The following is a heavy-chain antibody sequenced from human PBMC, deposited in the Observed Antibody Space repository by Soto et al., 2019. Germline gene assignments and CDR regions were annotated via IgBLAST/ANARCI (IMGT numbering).Heavy chain of an antibody. V-gene: IGHV4-59*01. CDR1: GGSIISYY. CDR2: IYYSGST. CDR3: ARVLLNKWFDP. J-gene: IGHJ5*02. Sequence: SETLSLTCTVSGGSIISYYCIFIRQPPGKGLEWIGYIYYSGSTNYNPSLKSRVTISVDTSKNQFSLKLSSVTAADTAVYYCARVLLNKWFDPWGQGTLVTVSS.